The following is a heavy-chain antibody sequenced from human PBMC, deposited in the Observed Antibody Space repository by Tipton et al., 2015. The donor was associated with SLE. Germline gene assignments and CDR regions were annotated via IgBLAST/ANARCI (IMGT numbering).Heavy chain of an antibody. CDR2: IYHTGYR. Sequence: TLSLTCSVSGGSLSGYYWSWIRQSPGKGLECIGQIYHTGYRTYNPSLKSRVTISMDTSKNQFYLKLTSVTAADSAVYYCARDTQGYDFWSGDWYFDLWGRGTLVTVSS. CDR1: GGSLSGYY. J-gene: IGHJ2*01. V-gene: IGHV4-59*01. D-gene: IGHD3-3*01. CDR3: ARDTQGYDFWSGDWYFDL.